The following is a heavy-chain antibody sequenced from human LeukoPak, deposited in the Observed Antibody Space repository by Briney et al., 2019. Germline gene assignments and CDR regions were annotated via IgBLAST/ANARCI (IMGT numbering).Heavy chain of an antibody. CDR1: GFTFSNAW. V-gene: IGHV3-15*01. CDR3: ARTKTSLGGSGSFGFDY. D-gene: IGHD3-10*01. Sequence: GGSLRLSCAASGFTFSNAWMSWVRQAPGKGLEWVGRIKSKTDGGTTDYAAPVKGRFTISRDDSKNTLYLQMNSLRAEDTAVYNCARTKTSLGGSGSFGFDYWGQGTLVTVSS. J-gene: IGHJ4*02. CDR2: IKSKTDGGTT.